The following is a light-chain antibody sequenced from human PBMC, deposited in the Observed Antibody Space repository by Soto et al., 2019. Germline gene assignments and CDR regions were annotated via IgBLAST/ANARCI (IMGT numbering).Light chain of an antibody. CDR2: EVN. Sequence: QSALTQPASVSGSPGQSITISCTGDSSDVGGYNYVSWYQQHPGKAPRLMVYEVNNRPSGVSDRFSGSKSGSTASLAISGLQAEDEADYYCSSYTSGTTPYVFGTGTKVTVL. J-gene: IGLJ1*01. CDR1: SSDVGGYNY. V-gene: IGLV2-14*01. CDR3: SSYTSGTTPYV.